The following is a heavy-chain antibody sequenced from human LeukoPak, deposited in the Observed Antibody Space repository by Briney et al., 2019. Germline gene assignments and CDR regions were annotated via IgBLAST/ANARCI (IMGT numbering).Heavy chain of an antibody. J-gene: IGHJ4*02. Sequence: PGGSLRLSCAASGFSFSSYAMSWVRQAPGKGLEWVSVINSSGGNTYYADSVKGWFTISRDSSKNTLYLQMNSLRAEDTAIYYCAKGRTGYIPDDWGQGTLVTVSS. CDR2: INSSGGNT. D-gene: IGHD6-13*01. CDR3: AKGRTGYIPDD. V-gene: IGHV3-23*01. CDR1: GFSFSSYA.